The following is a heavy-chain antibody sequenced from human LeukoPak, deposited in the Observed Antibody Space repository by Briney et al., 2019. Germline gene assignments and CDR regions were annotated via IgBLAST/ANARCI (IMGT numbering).Heavy chain of an antibody. CDR2: MFYRGST. Sequence: SETLSLTCTVSGVSISTSTHYWAWIRQPPGRGLEWIASMFYRGSTYYNPSLRSRVTLSVDTSMNQFSLKLSSVTASDTATFYCERQGGWGGAASLIEFWGQGTLVTVSS. V-gene: IGHV4-39*01. J-gene: IGHJ4*02. CDR3: ERQGGWGGAASLIEF. D-gene: IGHD2-15*01. CDR1: GVSISTSTHY.